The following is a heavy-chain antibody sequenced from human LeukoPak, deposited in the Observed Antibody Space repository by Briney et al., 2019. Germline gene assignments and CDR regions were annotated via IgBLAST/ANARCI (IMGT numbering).Heavy chain of an antibody. CDR2: IRYDGNNK. J-gene: IGHJ4*02. V-gene: IGHV3-30*02. D-gene: IGHD5-18*01. Sequence: GGSLRLSCAASGFTFSSYEMNWVRQAPGKGLEWVAFIRYDGNNKNYADSVRGRFTISRDNSKNTVYLQMNSLRAEDTAVYYCASNTGYSYGYFDYWGQGTLVTVSS. CDR3: ASNTGYSYGYFDY. CDR1: GFTFSSYE.